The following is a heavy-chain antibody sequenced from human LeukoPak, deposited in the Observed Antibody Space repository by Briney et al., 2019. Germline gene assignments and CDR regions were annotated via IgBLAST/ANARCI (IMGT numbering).Heavy chain of an antibody. Sequence: PGGSLRLSCAASGLTFSSYAMSWVRQAPGKGLEWVSAISGSGGSTYYADSVKGRFTISRDNSKNTLYLQMNSLRAEVTAVYYCAKPRIAVAGTFDYWGQGTLVTVSS. CDR3: AKPRIAVAGTFDY. V-gene: IGHV3-23*01. CDR1: GLTFSSYA. J-gene: IGHJ4*02. CDR2: ISGSGGST. D-gene: IGHD6-19*01.